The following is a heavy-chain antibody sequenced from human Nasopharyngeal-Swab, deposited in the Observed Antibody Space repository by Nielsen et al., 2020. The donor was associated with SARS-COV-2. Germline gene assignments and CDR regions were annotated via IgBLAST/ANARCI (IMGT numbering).Heavy chain of an antibody. CDR2: IIPIFGTA. V-gene: IGHV1-69*13. J-gene: IGHJ6*02. CDR1: GGTFSSYA. Sequence: SVKVSCKASGGTFSSYAISWVRQAPGQGLEWMGGIIPIFGTANYAQKFQGRVTITADESTSTAYMELSSLRSEDTAVYYCARAVRYYDFWSGYSPGFESYYYYGMDVWGQGTTVTVSS. D-gene: IGHD3-3*01. CDR3: ARAVRYYDFWSGYSPGFESYYYYGMDV.